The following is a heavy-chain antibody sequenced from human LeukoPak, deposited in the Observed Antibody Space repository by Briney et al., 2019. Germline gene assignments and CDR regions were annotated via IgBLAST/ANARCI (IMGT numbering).Heavy chain of an antibody. D-gene: IGHD6-19*01. J-gene: IGHJ3*01. V-gene: IGHV5-51*01. CDR2: IYPGDSDT. CDR3: ARPRIAVARDDAFDV. Sequence: GESLKISCKGSGYSFTSKWIGWVRQMPGKGLEWMGIIYPGDSDTRYSPSFQGQVTISADKSISTSYLQWSSLQASDTAMYYCARPRIAVARDDAFDVWGQGTMVTVSS. CDR1: GYSFTSKW.